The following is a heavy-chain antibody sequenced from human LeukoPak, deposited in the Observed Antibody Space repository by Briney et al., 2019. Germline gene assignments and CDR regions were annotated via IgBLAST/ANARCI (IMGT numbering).Heavy chain of an antibody. D-gene: IGHD6-13*01. J-gene: IGHJ4*02. CDR1: GFTFSSYS. CDR3: ARDPIAAAASGGDS. CDR2: ITSRSSYT. V-gene: IGHV3-21*01. Sequence: PGGSLRLSCAASGFTFSSYSMNWVRQAPGKGLEWVSSITSRSSYTFYADSVKGRFTIPRDNAENSVYLQMNSLRAEDTAVYYCARDPIAAAASGGDSWAQGTLVTVSS.